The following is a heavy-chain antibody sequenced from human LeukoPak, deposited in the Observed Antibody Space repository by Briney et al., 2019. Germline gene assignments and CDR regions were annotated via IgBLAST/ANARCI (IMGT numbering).Heavy chain of an antibody. V-gene: IGHV3-23*01. CDR1: GFTFSSYA. CDR2: ISGSGGST. CDR3: AKAQLLWFGELLSYFDY. D-gene: IGHD3-10*01. J-gene: IGHJ4*02. Sequence: GGSLRLSCAASGFTFSSYAMSWVRQAPGKGLEWVSAISGSGGSTYYADSVKGRFTISRDNSKNTLYLQMDSLRAEDTAVYYCAKAQLLWFGELLSYFDYWGQGTLVTVSS.